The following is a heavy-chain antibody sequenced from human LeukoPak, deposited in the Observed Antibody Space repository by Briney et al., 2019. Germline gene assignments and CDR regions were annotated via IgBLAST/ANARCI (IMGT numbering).Heavy chain of an antibody. CDR2: ISGSGGST. V-gene: IGHV3-23*01. Sequence: AGGSLRLSCAASGFTFSSYAMSWVRQAPGKGLEWVSAISGSGGSTYYADSVKGRFTISRDNSKNTLYLQMNSLRAEDTAVYYCANLIVGATRGGWFDPWGQGTLVTVSS. J-gene: IGHJ5*02. CDR3: ANLIVGATRGGWFDP. CDR1: GFTFSSYA. D-gene: IGHD1-26*01.